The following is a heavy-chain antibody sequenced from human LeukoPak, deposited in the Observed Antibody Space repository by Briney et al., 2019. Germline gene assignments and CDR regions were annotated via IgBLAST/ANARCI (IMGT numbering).Heavy chain of an antibody. CDR2: IYYSGST. D-gene: IGHD1-26*01. V-gene: IGHV4-39*07. Sequence: SETLSLTCTVSGGSISNSTYYWGWIRQPPGKGLEWIGSIYYSGSTYYTPSLKSRVTISVDTSKNQFSLKLSSVTAADTAVYYCAANSLDSGSYYSFDYWGQGTLVTVSS. J-gene: IGHJ4*02. CDR1: GGSISNSTYY. CDR3: AANSLDSGSYYSFDY.